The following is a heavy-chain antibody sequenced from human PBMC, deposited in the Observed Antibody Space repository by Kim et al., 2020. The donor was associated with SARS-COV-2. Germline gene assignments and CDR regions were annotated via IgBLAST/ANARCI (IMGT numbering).Heavy chain of an antibody. D-gene: IGHD3-10*01. J-gene: IGHJ4*02. V-gene: IGHV3-33*06. CDR3: TKDLAFGESHDDY. CDR2: IWYDGSNK. CDR1: GFTFSSYG. Sequence: GGSLRLSCAASGFTFSSYGMHWVRQAPGKGLEWVALIWYDGSNKYYADSVKGRFTISRDNSKNTLYLQMNSLRAEDTAVYYCTKDLAFGESHDDYWGRGTLVTVSS.